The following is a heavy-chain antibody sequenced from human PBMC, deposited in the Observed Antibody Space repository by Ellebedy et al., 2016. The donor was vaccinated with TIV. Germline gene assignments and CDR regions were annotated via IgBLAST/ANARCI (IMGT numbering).Heavy chain of an antibody. CDR3: ARDGLERRALDY. D-gene: IGHD1-1*01. V-gene: IGHV1-18*01. J-gene: IGHJ4*02. Sequence: ASVKVSCXASGYIFTRFGITWVRQAPGQGLEWMGWISTYNGDTNSAPQLQGRVTMTTDTSTSTAYMELRSLRSDDTAVYYCARDGLERRALDYWGQGTLVTVSS. CDR1: GYIFTRFG. CDR2: ISTYNGDT.